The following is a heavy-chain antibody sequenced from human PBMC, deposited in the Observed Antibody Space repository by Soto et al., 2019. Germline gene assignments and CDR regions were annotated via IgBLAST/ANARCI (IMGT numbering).Heavy chain of an antibody. CDR2: INHSGST. J-gene: IGHJ4*02. CDR1: GGSFSDYY. V-gene: IGHV4-34*01. D-gene: IGHD1-20*01. CDR3: ARGRTLITGTSLDY. Sequence: SETLSLTCAVYGGSFSDYYWAWIRQAPGKGLQWIGEINHSGSTNYKPSLRGRVTISVDTPKNQFSLKITSVTAADTAVYYCARGRTLITGTSLDYWGQGSLVTVSS.